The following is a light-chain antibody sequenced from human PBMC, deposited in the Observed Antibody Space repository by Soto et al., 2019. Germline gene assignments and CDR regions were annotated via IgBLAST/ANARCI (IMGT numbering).Light chain of an antibody. V-gene: IGLV2-8*01. CDR1: SSDVGAYNY. Sequence: QSALTQPPAASGSPGQSVTISCTGTSSDVGAYNYVSWYQQHPGKAPKLIIYEVNERPSGVPDRFSGSKSGNTASLTVSGLQAEDEADYFCSSYAGSHNLVFGGGTKLTVL. CDR2: EVN. J-gene: IGLJ2*01. CDR3: SSYAGSHNLV.